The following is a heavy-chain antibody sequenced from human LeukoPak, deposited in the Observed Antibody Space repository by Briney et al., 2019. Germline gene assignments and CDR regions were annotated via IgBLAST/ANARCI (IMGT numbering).Heavy chain of an antibody. CDR3: ARTQSGGEEQPLI. CDR1: GGSITNYY. V-gene: IGHV4-59*01. CDR2: IHYSGST. J-gene: IGHJ3*02. D-gene: IGHD3-10*01. Sequence: PSETLSLTCTVSGGSITNYYWTWIRQPPGKGLEWIGYIHYSGSTNYNPSLKSRVTISVDTSKNQFSLKLSSVTAADTAVYYCARTQSGGEEQPLIWGQGTMVTVSS.